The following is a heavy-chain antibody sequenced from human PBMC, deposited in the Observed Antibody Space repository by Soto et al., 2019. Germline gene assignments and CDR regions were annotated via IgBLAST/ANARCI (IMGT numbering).Heavy chain of an antibody. Sequence: GGSLRLSCAASGFTFSSYAMSWVRQAPGKGLEWVSAISGSGGSTYYADSVKGRFTISRDNSKNTLYLQMNSLRAEDTAVYYCAKDFPSYYYDSSGYSDYWGQGTLVTVSS. V-gene: IGHV3-23*01. CDR1: GFTFSSYA. CDR2: ISGSGGST. CDR3: AKDFPSYYYDSSGYSDY. D-gene: IGHD3-22*01. J-gene: IGHJ4*02.